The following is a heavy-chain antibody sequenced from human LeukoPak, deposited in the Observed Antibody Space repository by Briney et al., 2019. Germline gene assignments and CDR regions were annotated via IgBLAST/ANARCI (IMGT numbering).Heavy chain of an antibody. D-gene: IGHD5-12*01. CDR3: ARDGYSGNDGL. J-gene: IGHJ4*02. V-gene: IGHV4-39*07. Sequence: PSETLSLTCSVSGGAISSSDVYWGFVRQTPGKGLEWMGSIYYTGSSHYNPSLRSRATISVDTSKNQFSLKLSSVTAADTAVYYCARDGYSGNDGLWGQGTLVTVSS. CDR1: GGAISSSDVY. CDR2: IYYTGSS.